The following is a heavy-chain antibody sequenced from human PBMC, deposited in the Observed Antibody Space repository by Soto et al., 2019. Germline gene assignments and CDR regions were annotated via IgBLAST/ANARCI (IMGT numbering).Heavy chain of an antibody. CDR2: INAGNGNT. Sequence: ASVKVSCEASGYTFTSYAMHWVRQAPGQRLEWMGWINAGNGNTKYSQKFQGRVTITRDTSASTAYMELSSLRSEDTAVYYCARSGYCSGGSCFGYLGSYWGQGTLVTVSS. V-gene: IGHV1-3*01. D-gene: IGHD2-15*01. J-gene: IGHJ4*02. CDR3: ARSGYCSGGSCFGYLGSY. CDR1: GYTFTSYA.